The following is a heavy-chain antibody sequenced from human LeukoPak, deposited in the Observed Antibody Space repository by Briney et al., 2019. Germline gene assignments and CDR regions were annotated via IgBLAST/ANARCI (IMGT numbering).Heavy chain of an antibody. CDR3: ARGAWGEDIVVVPAAIWEPLFDY. V-gene: IGHV3-21*04. CDR2: ISSSSSYI. J-gene: IGHJ4*02. CDR1: KFTFSNSW. D-gene: IGHD2-2*01. Sequence: PGGSLRLSCEASKFTFSNSWMHWVRQAPGKGLEWVSSISSSSSYIYYADSVKGRFTISRDNAKNSLYLQMNSLRAEDTAVYYCARGAWGEDIVVVPAAIWEPLFDYWGQGTLVTVSS.